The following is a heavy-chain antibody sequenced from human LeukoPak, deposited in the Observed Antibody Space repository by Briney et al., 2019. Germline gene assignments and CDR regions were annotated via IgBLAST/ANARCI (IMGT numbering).Heavy chain of an antibody. CDR2: INPNSGGT. D-gene: IGHD3-3*01. V-gene: IGHV1-2*02. CDR3: ARGGSYYDFWSGYPTHAFDI. CDR1: GYTFTGYY. Sequence: ASVKVPCKASGYTFTGYYMHWVRQAPGQGLEWMGWINPNSGGTNYAQKFQGRVTMTRDTSISTAYMELSRLRSDDTAVYYCARGGSYYDFWSGYPTHAFDIWGQGTMVTVSS. J-gene: IGHJ3*02.